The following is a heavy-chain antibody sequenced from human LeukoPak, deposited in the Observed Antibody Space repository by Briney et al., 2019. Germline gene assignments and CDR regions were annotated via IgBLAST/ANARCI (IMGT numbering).Heavy chain of an antibody. CDR3: AREVVVRPASEAKYYYYYYGMDV. CDR2: INTNTGNP. D-gene: IGHD2-2*01. CDR1: GYTFTSYA. J-gene: IGHJ6*02. V-gene: IGHV7-4-1*02. Sequence: ASVKVSCKASGYTFTSYAMNWVRQAPGQGLEWMGWINTNTGNPTYAQGFTGRFVFSLDTSVSTAYLQISSLKAEDTAVYYCAREVVVRPASEAKYYYYYYGMDVWGQGTTVTVSS.